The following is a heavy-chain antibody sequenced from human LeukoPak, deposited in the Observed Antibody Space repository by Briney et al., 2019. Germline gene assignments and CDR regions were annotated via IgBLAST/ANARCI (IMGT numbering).Heavy chain of an antibody. Sequence: GGTLRLSCAASGFTFSSYGMSWVRQAPGKGLEWVSAISGSGGSTYYADSVKGRFTISRDNSKNTLYLQMNSLRAEDTAVYYCARAGYSLDYWGQGTLVTVSS. D-gene: IGHD5-18*01. CDR1: GFTFSSYG. CDR3: ARAGYSLDY. J-gene: IGHJ4*02. CDR2: ISGSGGST. V-gene: IGHV3-23*01.